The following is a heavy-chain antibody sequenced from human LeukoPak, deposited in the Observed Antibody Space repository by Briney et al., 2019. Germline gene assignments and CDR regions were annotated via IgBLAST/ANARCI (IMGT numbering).Heavy chain of an antibody. Sequence: GRSLRLSCAASGFTFSSYGMYWVRQAPGKGLEWVAVISYDGSNKYYADSVKGRFTISRDNSKNTLYLQMNSLRAEDTAVYYCAKEVEYQLLQYYYYGMDVWGKGTTVTVPS. CDR3: AKEVEYQLLQYYYYGMDV. CDR2: ISYDGSNK. J-gene: IGHJ6*04. D-gene: IGHD2-2*01. CDR1: GFTFSSYG. V-gene: IGHV3-30*18.